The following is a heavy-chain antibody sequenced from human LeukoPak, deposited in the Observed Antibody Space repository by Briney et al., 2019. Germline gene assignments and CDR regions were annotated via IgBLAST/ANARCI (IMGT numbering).Heavy chain of an antibody. CDR1: GFTFSSYW. Sequence: QAGGSLRLSCAASGFTFSSYWMHWVRQAPGKGLVWVSRINSDGSSTSYADSVKGRFTISRDNAKNTLYLQMNSLRAGDTAVYYCARGGPIYYYGMDVWGKGTTVTVSS. J-gene: IGHJ6*04. D-gene: IGHD3-10*01. V-gene: IGHV3-74*01. CDR2: INSDGSST. CDR3: ARGGPIYYYGMDV.